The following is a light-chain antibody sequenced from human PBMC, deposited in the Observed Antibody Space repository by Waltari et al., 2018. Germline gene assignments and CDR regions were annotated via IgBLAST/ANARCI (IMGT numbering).Light chain of an antibody. CDR2: QVS. Sequence: DVVMTQSPLSLPVTLGQPASISCFSSQSLVHSDGNAYLNWFPQRPGQSPRRLIYQVSTRDSGVPDRFSGSGSGTDFTLKISRVEAEDVGFYYCMQGTHWPRTFGQGTKVEIK. CDR1: QSLVHSDGNAY. J-gene: IGKJ1*01. V-gene: IGKV2-30*02. CDR3: MQGTHWPRT.